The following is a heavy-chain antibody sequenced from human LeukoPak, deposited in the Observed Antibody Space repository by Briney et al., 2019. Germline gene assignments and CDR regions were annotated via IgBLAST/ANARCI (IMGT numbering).Heavy chain of an antibody. CDR1: GGSISSSSYY. J-gene: IGHJ3*02. Sequence: PSETLSLTCTVSGGSISSSSYYWGWIRQPPGKGLEWIGRIYYSGSTYYNPSLKSRVTISVDTSKNQFSLKLSSVTAADTAVYYCARHDGGSCSSTSCYGRRDDAFDIWGQGTMVTVSS. CDR3: ARHDGGSCSSTSCYGRRDDAFDI. V-gene: IGHV4-39*01. D-gene: IGHD2-2*01. CDR2: IYYSGST.